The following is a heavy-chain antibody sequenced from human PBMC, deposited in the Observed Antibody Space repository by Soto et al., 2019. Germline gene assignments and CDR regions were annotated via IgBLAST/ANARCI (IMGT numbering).Heavy chain of an antibody. V-gene: IGHV4-59*01. Sequence: SETLSLTCDVSGVSISENHWSWIRQAPGKGLEWVGYVHFSGSTTYNPSLAPRLNISFDMSKSQVYLQLTSVTAADTAVYYCARQGFGALNGLVDVWGQGTTVTVSS. CDR1: GVSISENH. CDR2: VHFSGST. D-gene: IGHD3-10*01. CDR3: ARQGFGALNGLVDV. J-gene: IGHJ6*02.